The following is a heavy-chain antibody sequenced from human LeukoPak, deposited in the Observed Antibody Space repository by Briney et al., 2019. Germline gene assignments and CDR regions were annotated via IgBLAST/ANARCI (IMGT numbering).Heavy chain of an antibody. D-gene: IGHD3-3*01. CDR2: INPNGGGT. V-gene: IGHV1-2*06. CDR1: GYTFSGYY. J-gene: IGHJ4*02. Sequence: ASVKVSCKASGYTFSGYYMHWVRQAPGQGLEWMGRINPNGGGTNYAQRLQGRVTMTSDTSISTACMELSSLRSDDTAVYYCARERKITSFGVACDYWGQGTLVTVSS. CDR3: ARERKITSFGVACDY.